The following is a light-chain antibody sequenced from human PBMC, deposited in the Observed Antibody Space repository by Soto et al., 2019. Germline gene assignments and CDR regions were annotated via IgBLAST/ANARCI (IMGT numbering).Light chain of an antibody. J-gene: IGKJ3*01. CDR1: QSVSRS. V-gene: IGKV3-15*01. CDR3: QQYNNWPPFT. Sequence: EIVMTQSPATLSVSPGERVTLSCRASQSVSRSLAGYQQKPGQAPRLLIYGASTRATGIPARFSGSGSGTEFTLTISSRQSEDFAVYYCQQYNNWPPFTFGPGTKVDIK. CDR2: GAS.